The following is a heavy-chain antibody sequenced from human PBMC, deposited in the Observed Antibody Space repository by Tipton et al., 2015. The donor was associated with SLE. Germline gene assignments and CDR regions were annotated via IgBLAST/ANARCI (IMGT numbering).Heavy chain of an antibody. D-gene: IGHD3-10*01. J-gene: IGHJ1*01. Sequence: TLFLTCTVSGGSISSYYWSWIRQPPGKGLEWIGYIYYSGSTNYNPSLKSRVTISVDTSKNQFSLKLSSVTAADTAVYYCARVRGRGYFQHWGQGPLVTVSS. CDR3: ARVRGRGYFQH. CDR1: GGSISSYY. CDR2: IYYSGST. V-gene: IGHV4-59*01.